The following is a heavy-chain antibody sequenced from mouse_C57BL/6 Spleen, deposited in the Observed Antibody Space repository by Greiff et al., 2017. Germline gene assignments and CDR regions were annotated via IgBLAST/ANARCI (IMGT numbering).Heavy chain of an antibody. D-gene: IGHD2-3*01. V-gene: IGHV1-18*01. Sequence: EVQLQQSGPELVKPGASVKIPCKASGYTFTDYNMDWVKQSHGKSLEWIGDINPNNGGTIYNQKFKGKATLTVDKSSSTAYMELRSLTSEDTAVYYCARHDGYCGGFAYWGQGTLVTVSA. CDR2: INPNNGGT. CDR1: GYTFTDYN. CDR3: ARHDGYCGGFAY. J-gene: IGHJ3*01.